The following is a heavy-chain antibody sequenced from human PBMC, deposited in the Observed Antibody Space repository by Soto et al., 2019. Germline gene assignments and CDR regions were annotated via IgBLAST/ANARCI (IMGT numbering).Heavy chain of an antibody. J-gene: IGHJ4*02. Sequence: SETLSLTCAVSGASISNTDWWTWVRQPPGKGLEWIGEIYHSGTTNCDPSLKSRVTISLDKSKSQFSLKLTSVTAADTAVCYCAIPGAGDFDYWGQGTLVTVSS. D-gene: IGHD6-13*01. V-gene: IGHV4-4*02. CDR1: GASISNTDW. CDR3: AIPGAGDFDY. CDR2: IYHSGTT.